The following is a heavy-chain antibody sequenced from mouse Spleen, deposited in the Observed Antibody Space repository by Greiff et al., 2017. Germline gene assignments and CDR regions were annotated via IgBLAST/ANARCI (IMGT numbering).Heavy chain of an antibody. CDR3: KTGRPVGY. CDR1: GYTFTSYW. CDR2: IYTSDSYT. V-gene: IGHV1-69*02. J-gene: IGHJ2*01. D-gene: IGHD3-3*01. Sequence: VQLQQPGAGPVRPGASVKLSCTASGYTFTSYWINWVRQRPGQGLEWIGNIYTSDSYTNYNQKFTDKATFTVDASTSTAYMQLSIPTSEASAVYYCKTGRPVGYRGQGTTGT.